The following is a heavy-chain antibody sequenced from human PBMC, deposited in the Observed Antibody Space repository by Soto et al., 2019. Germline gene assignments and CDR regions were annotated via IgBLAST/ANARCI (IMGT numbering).Heavy chain of an antibody. J-gene: IGHJ4*02. CDR3: AKNPTYYYDSNGYYYSF. CDR2: ISGSAGNT. CDR1: GFTFSSYA. V-gene: IGHV3-23*01. D-gene: IGHD3-22*01. Sequence: PGGSLRLSCAASGFTFSSYAMSWVRQAPGKGLEWVSAISGSAGNTYYADSVKGRFTISRDNSKNTLYLQMNSLRAEDTAVYYCAKNPTYYYDSNGYYYSFWGQGTLVTVSS.